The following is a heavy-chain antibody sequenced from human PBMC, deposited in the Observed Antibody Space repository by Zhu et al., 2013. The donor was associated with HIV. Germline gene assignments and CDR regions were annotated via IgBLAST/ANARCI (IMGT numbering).Heavy chain of an antibody. V-gene: IGHV1-46*01. CDR2: INPSGGST. Sequence: QVQLVQSGAEVKKPGASVKVSCKASGYTFTSYYMHWVRQAPGQGLEWMGIINPSGGSTSYAQKFQGRVTMTRDTSTSTVYMELSSLRSEDTAVYYCARSGHRVATDLRINNWFDPWGQGTLVTVSS. CDR3: ARSGHRVATDLRINNWFDP. D-gene: IGHD5-12*01. CDR1: GYTFTSYY. J-gene: IGHJ5*02.